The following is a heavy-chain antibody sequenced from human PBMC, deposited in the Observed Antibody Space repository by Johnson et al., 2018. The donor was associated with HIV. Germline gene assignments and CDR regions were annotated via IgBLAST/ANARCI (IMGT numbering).Heavy chain of an antibody. D-gene: IGHD2-2*01. CDR2: IKSKTAGGTT. V-gene: IGHV3-15*01. J-gene: IGHJ3*02. CDR3: AASWYGVSRPNAFDI. Sequence: EVQLVESGGGLVKPGGSLRLSCEASGFTFSNACMSWVRQAPGKGLEWVGRIKSKTAGGTTDYAAPVKGRFTISRDESRNTLYLQMNSLRAEDSAVYYCAASWYGVSRPNAFDIWGQGTMVTVSS. CDR1: GFTFSNAC.